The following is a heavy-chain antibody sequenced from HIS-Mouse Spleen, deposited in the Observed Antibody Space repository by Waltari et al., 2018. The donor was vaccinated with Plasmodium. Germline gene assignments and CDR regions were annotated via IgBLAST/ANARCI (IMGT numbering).Heavy chain of an antibody. CDR2: ISSSSSYI. CDR1: GFTFSRHS. V-gene: IGHV3-21*01. CDR3: ARDTRLEVRSYWYFDL. Sequence: AASGFTFSRHSLNWVRQPPGQGLAWVSSISSSSSYIYYADSVKCRFTIYRNNAKNSLYLQMNSLRAEDTAVYYCARDTRLEVRSYWYFDLWGRGTLVTVSS. D-gene: IGHD3-3*01. J-gene: IGHJ2*01.